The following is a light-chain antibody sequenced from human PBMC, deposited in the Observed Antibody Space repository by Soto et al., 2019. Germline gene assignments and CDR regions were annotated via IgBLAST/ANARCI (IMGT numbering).Light chain of an antibody. CDR2: GAS. J-gene: IGKJ2*01. CDR3: QQYGSSPFT. V-gene: IGKV3-20*01. CDR1: QSVSANY. Sequence: EIVLTQSPGTLSLSPGESATLSCRASQSVSANYLAWYQQKPGQAPRLLIYGASSRATGIPDRFTGSGSGTEFTLTISRLEPEDFAVYYCQQYGSSPFTFGQGTKREIK.